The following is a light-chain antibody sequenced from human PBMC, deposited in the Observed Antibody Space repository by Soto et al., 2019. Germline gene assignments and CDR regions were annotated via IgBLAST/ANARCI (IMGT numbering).Light chain of an antibody. V-gene: IGKV3-20*01. J-gene: IGKJ1*01. CDR1: QSVGSSY. Sequence: EIVFTQSPGTLSLSPGERGTLSCRASQSVGSSYLAWYLQKPGQAPRLLIYGASDRATGIPDRFSGSGSGTDFTLIISRLEPEDFAVYYCQQYGNSPWTFGPGTQVDIK. CDR3: QQYGNSPWT. CDR2: GAS.